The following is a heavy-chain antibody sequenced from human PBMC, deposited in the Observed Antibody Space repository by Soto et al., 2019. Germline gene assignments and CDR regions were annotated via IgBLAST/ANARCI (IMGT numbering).Heavy chain of an antibody. CDR3: AKNRIARTAHYYYGMDV. V-gene: IGHV3-23*01. Sequence: PGGSLRLSCAASGFTFSSYAMSWVRQAPGKGLEWVSAISGSGGSTYYADSVKGRFTISRDNSKNTLYLQMNSLRAEDTAVYYCAKNRIARTAHYYYGMDVWGQGTTVTVSS. CDR2: ISGSGGST. CDR1: GFTFSSYA. D-gene: IGHD6-13*01. J-gene: IGHJ6*02.